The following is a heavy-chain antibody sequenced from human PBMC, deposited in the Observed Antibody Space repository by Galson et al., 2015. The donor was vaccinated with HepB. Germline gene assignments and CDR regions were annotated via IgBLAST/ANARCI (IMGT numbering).Heavy chain of an antibody. CDR1: GYTFTSYA. D-gene: IGHD5-12*01. J-gene: IGHJ4*02. Sequence: SVKVSCKASGYTFTSYAMHWVRQAPGQRLEWMGWINAGNGNTKYSQKFQGRVTITRDTSASTAYMELSSLRSEDTAVYYCARVLRGYSGYDAFDYWGQGTLVTVSS. CDR2: INAGNGNT. V-gene: IGHV1-3*01. CDR3: ARVLRGYSGYDAFDY.